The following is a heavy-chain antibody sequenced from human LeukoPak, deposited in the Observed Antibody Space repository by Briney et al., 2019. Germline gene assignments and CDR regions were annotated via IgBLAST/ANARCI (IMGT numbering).Heavy chain of an antibody. Sequence: PGGSLRLSCAASGFTFDDYAMHWVRQAPGKGLEWVSGISWNSGSIGYADSVKGRFTISRDNAKNSLYLQMNSLRAEDTAVYYCARGPSGSYYFDYWGQGTLVTVSP. D-gene: IGHD1-26*01. CDR2: ISWNSGSI. CDR3: ARGPSGSYYFDY. CDR1: GFTFDDYA. V-gene: IGHV3-9*01. J-gene: IGHJ4*02.